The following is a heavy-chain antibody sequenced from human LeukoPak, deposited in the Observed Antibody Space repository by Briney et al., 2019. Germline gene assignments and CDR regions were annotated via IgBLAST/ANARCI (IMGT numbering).Heavy chain of an antibody. CDR2: INHSGST. CDR3: ARHTTTTTRDGSGSYRDSYYFDY. J-gene: IGHJ4*02. CDR1: GGSISSSSYY. V-gene: IGHV4-39*01. D-gene: IGHD3-10*01. Sequence: PSETLSLTCTVSGGSISSSSYYWGWIRQPPGKGLEWIGEINHSGSTNYNPSLKSRVTISVDTSKNQFSLKLSSVTAADTAVYYCARHTTTTTRDGSGSYRDSYYFDYWGQGTLVTVSS.